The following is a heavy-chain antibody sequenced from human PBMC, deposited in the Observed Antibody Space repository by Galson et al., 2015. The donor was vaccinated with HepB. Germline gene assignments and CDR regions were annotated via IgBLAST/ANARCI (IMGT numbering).Heavy chain of an antibody. CDR3: AGDQLHPGWFDP. V-gene: IGHV4-34*01. J-gene: IGHJ5*02. D-gene: IGHD1-26*01. CDR1: GGSFSGYY. Sequence: SETLSLTCAVYGGSFSGYYWSWIRQPPGKGLEWIGEINHSGSTNYNPSLKSRVTISVDTSKNQFSLKLSSVTAADTAVYYCAGDQLHPGWFDPWGQGTLVTVSS. CDR2: INHSGST.